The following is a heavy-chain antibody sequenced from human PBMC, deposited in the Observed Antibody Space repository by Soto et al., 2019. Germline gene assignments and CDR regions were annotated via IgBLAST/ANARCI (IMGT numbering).Heavy chain of an antibody. CDR2: INPSGTST. V-gene: IGHV1-46*01. Sequence: QVQLVQSGAEVKKPGASVKVSCKASGYTFTSHYMHWVRQAPGQGLEWMGMINPSGTSTSYAQKFQGRVTMTRDTSTSTVYMELNSLKSEDTAVYYCARDGADGAPIPYWGQGTLVTVSS. CDR3: ARDGADGAPIPY. CDR1: GYTFTSHY. D-gene: IGHD4-17*01. J-gene: IGHJ4*02.